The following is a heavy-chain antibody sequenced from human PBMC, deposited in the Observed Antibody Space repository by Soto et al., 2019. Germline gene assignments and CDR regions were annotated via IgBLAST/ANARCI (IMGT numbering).Heavy chain of an antibody. CDR3: ARDLRENSXKLLEWSPPHYYYGMDV. CDR2: INPSGGST. J-gene: IGHJ6*02. D-gene: IGHD3-3*01. CDR1: GYTFTSYY. Sequence: ASVKVSCKASGYTFTSYYMHWVRQAPGQGLEWMGIINPSGGSTSYAQKFQGRVTMTRDTSTSTVYMELSSLRSEDTAVYYCARDLRENSXKLLEWSPPHYYYGMDVWGQGTTVTVSS. V-gene: IGHV1-46*01.